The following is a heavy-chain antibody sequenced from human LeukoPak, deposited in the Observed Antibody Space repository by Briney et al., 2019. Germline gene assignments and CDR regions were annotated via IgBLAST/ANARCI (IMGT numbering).Heavy chain of an antibody. CDR3: AKDHDSSDYHGHAFDI. CDR2: ISGSGGST. Sequence: GGSLRLSCAASGFTFSSYAMSWVRQAPGKGLEWVSAISGSGGSTYYADSVKGRFTISRDNSKNTLYLQMNSLRAEDTAVYYCAKDHDSSDYHGHAFDIWGQGTMVTVSS. V-gene: IGHV3-23*01. CDR1: GFTFSSYA. J-gene: IGHJ3*02. D-gene: IGHD3-22*01.